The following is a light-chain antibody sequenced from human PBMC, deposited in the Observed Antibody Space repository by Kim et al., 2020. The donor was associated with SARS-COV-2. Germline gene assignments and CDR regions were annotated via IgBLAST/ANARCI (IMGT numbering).Light chain of an antibody. CDR3: SSYTISTTWV. CDR2: DVD. Sequence: GQSITISCTGTGSDVGGYDYVSWYQQHPGKAPKVMIYDVDKRPSGVSNRFSGSKSGNTASLTISGLQAEDEADYFCSSYTISTTWVFGGGTKLTVL. V-gene: IGLV2-14*04. J-gene: IGLJ3*02. CDR1: GSDVGGYDY.